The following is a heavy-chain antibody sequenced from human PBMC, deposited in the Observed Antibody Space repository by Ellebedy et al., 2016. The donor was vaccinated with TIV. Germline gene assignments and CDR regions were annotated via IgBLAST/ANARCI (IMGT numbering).Heavy chain of an antibody. CDR3: ARDLATVTPGRYYYYYYGMDV. J-gene: IGHJ6*02. Sequence: PGGSLRLSCAASGFTFSSYAMHWVRQAPGKGLEWVAVISYDGSNKYYADSVKGRFTISRDNSKNTLYLQMNSLRAEDTAVYYCARDLATVTPGRYYYYYYGMDVWGQGTTVTVSS. CDR2: ISYDGSNK. CDR1: GFTFSSYA. V-gene: IGHV3-30*01. D-gene: IGHD4-17*01.